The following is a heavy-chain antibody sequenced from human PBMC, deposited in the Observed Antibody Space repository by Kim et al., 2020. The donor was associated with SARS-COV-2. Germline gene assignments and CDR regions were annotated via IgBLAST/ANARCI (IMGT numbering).Heavy chain of an antibody. Sequence: GGSLRLSCGASGFTFNNYAMHWVRQPPGKGLEWVAVISYDGSIKYYADSVKGQFTVSRDSSHNTLYLQMRSLRPEDTALYYCAKSSDFFWFIKGLNAFD. D-gene: IGHD2-21*02. V-gene: IGHV3-30*18. J-gene: IGHJ3*01. CDR1: GFTFNNYA. CDR2: ISYDGSIK. CDR3: AKSSDFFWFIKGLNAFD.